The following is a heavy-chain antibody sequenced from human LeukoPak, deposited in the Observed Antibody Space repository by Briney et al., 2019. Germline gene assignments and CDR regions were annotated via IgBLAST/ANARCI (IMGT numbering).Heavy chain of an antibody. CDR1: GFIVRSNY. J-gene: IGHJ4*02. CDR2: IYNDGRT. CDR3: ARESGYAVGDF. D-gene: IGHD2-2*01. V-gene: IGHV3-53*01. Sequence: GGSLRLSCAASGFIVRSNYMSWFRQAPGKGLEWASVIYNDGRTYYADSVKGRFIISKDISMNTLYLQMNNLRADDTALYYCARESGYAVGDFWGRGTLVTVSS.